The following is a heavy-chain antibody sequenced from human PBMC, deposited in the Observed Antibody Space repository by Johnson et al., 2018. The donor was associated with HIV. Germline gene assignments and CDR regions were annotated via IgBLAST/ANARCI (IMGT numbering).Heavy chain of an antibody. CDR3: ARDSGEMWALRIAFDI. J-gene: IGHJ3*02. CDR2: ITWNGGRI. CDR1: GFTFDEYA. Sequence: VQLVESGGGVVRPGGSLRLSCGASGFTFDEYAMSWVRQGPGKGLEWVSGITWNGGRIGYAYSVQGRFPLSSDNAKTSLYLQMNSLRAEDTALYYCARDSGEMWALRIAFDIWGQGTMVTVSS. D-gene: IGHD1-26*01. V-gene: IGHV3-20*04.